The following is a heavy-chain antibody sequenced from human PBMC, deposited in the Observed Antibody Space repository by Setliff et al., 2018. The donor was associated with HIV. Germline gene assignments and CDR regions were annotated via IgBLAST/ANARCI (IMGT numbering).Heavy chain of an antibody. CDR2: MNPNSGDT. V-gene: IGHV1-8*02. Sequence: ASVKVSCKASGYTFTSHDINWVRQATGQGLEWMGWMNPNSGDTGYAEKFQGRLTMTRNTSISTAYMELSSLRSEDTAVYYCARNQRYSSGWKRGPVRFDPWGQGTLVTVSS. D-gene: IGHD6-19*01. CDR1: GYTFTSHD. CDR3: ARNQRYSSGWKRGPVRFDP. J-gene: IGHJ5*02.